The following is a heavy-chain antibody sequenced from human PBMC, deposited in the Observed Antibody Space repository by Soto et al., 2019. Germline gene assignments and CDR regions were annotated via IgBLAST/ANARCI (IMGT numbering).Heavy chain of an antibody. CDR3: AHSYGKYYYDSSGYYFVLDY. V-gene: IGHV2-5*01. Sequence: SGPTLVNPTQPLTLTCTFSGFSLSTSGVGVGWIRQPPGKALEWLALIYWNDDKRYSPSLKSRLTITKDTSKNQVVLTMTNMDPVDTATYYCAHSYGKYYYDSSGYYFVLDYWGQGTLVTVSS. J-gene: IGHJ4*02. CDR1: GFSLSTSGVG. D-gene: IGHD3-22*01. CDR2: IYWNDDK.